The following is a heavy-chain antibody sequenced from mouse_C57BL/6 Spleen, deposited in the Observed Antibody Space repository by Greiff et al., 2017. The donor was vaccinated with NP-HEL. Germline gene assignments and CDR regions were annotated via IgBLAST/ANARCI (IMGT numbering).Heavy chain of an antibody. Sequence: VKLMESGAELVRPGASVTLSCKASGYTFTDYEMHWVKQTPVHGLEWIGAIDPETGGTAYNQKFKGKAILTADKSSSTAYMELRSLTSEDSAVYYCTRLGSNYLYYFDYWGQGTTLTVSS. CDR3: TRLGSNYLYYFDY. J-gene: IGHJ2*01. CDR2: IDPETGGT. D-gene: IGHD2-5*01. V-gene: IGHV1-15*01. CDR1: GYTFTDYE.